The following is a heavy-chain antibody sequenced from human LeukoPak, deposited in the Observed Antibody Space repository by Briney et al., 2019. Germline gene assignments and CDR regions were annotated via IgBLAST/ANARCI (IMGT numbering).Heavy chain of an antibody. CDR1: GGTFSSYA. D-gene: IGHD3-22*01. CDR2: VIPIFGTA. V-gene: IGHV1-69*05. CDR3: ARDGDYYDSSGYTIDAFDI. Sequence: SVKVSCKASGGTFSSYAISWVRQAPGQGLEWMGGVIPIFGTANYAQKFQGRVTITTDESTSTAYMELSSLRSEDTAVYYCARDGDYYDSSGYTIDAFDIWGQGTMVTVSS. J-gene: IGHJ3*02.